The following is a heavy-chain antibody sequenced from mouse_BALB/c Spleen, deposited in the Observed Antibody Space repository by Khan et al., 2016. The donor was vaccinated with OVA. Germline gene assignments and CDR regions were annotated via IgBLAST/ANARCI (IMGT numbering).Heavy chain of an antibody. CDR3: ARNSYRYDFTY. D-gene: IGHD2-12*01. CDR2: LWSGGST. Sequence: QVQLQQSGPGLVQPSQSLSITCTVSGFSLITYGVHWVRQSPGKGLEWLGVLWSGGSTDYNAAFISRLSISKDNSKSQVFFKMNSLQADDTAICYCARNSYRYDFTYWGRGTLVTVSA. J-gene: IGHJ3*01. V-gene: IGHV2-4-1*01. CDR1: GFSLITYG.